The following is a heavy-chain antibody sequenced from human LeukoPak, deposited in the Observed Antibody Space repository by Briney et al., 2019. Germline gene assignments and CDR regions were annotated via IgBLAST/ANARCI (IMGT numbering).Heavy chain of an antibody. J-gene: IGHJ3*02. CDR1: GFTFSSYE. Sequence: PGGSLRLSCAASGFTFSSYEMNWVRQAPGKGLGWVSYISSSGSTIYYADSVKGRFTISRDNAKNSLYLQMNSLRAEDTAVYYCARVSWLGADAFDIWGQGTMVTVSS. V-gene: IGHV3-48*03. D-gene: IGHD6-19*01. CDR3: ARVSWLGADAFDI. CDR2: ISSSGSTI.